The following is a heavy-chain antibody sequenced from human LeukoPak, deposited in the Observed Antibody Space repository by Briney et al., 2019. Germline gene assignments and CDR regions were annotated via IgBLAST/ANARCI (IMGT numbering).Heavy chain of an antibody. J-gene: IGHJ6*03. V-gene: IGHV1-18*04. CDR3: ARNTYGYKFSMDV. CDR1: GFALYKYN. CDR2: ITAFNGNT. Sequence: GASVEVSCKASGFALYKYNIVWVRQAPGQGLEWVGWITAFNGNTNYGQKVQGRITMTTDTSTSTSYMELRNLRSDDTAVYYCARNTYGYKFSMDVWGKGTTVIISS. D-gene: IGHD5-24*01.